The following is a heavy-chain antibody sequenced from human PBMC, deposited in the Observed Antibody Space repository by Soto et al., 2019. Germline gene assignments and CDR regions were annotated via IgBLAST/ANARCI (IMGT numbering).Heavy chain of an antibody. D-gene: IGHD6-13*01. CDR1: GGSISGGGYY. CDR3: ARHGGFLGSSWPLFDY. V-gene: IGHV4-31*03. CDR2: IYYSGST. J-gene: IGHJ4*02. Sequence: PSETLSLTCTVSGGSISGGGYYWSWIRQHPGKGLEWIGYIYYSGSTYYNPSLKSRVTISVDTSKNQFSLKLSSVTAADTAVYYCARHGGFLGSSWPLFDYWGQGTLVTVSS.